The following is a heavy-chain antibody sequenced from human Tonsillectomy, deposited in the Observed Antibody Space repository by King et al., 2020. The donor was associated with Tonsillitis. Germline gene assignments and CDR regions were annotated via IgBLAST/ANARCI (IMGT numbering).Heavy chain of an antibody. J-gene: IGHJ4*02. CDR1: GFTFRNNW. CDR3: VRDRGVAY. CDR2: IKEDGSEQ. V-gene: IGHV3-7*01. D-gene: IGHD2-15*01. Sequence: VQLVESGGGLVQPGGSLRLSCAASGFTFRNNWMTWVRQAPGGGLEWVANIKEDGSEQNYVDSVKGRFTISRDNRKNSLFLQINRLRVEDTAVYYCVRDRGVAYWGQGTLVTVSS.